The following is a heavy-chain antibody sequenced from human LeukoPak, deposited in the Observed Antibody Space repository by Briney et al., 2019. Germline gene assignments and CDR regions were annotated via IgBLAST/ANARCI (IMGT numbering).Heavy chain of an antibody. CDR1: GGSISSYY. CDR2: IYYSGST. CDR3: ARTFHPGTSPDPLFDP. J-gene: IGHJ5*02. Sequence: SETLSLTCTVSGGSISSYYWSWIRQPPGKGLEWSGYIYYSGSTNYNPSLNSRVTISVDTSKNQFSLKLSSVTAADTAVYYCARTFHPGTSPDPLFDPWGQGTLVTVSS. V-gene: IGHV4-59*01. D-gene: IGHD3-16*01.